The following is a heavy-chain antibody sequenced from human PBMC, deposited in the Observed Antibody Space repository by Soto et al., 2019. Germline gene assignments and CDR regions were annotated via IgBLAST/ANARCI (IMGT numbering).Heavy chain of an antibody. J-gene: IGHJ4*02. V-gene: IGHV4-59*08. D-gene: IGHD5-12*01. CDR2: IYYSGST. CDR1: GGSISSYY. Sequence: SETLSLTCTASGGSISSYYWSWIRQPPGKGLEWIGYIYYSGSTNYNPSLKSRVTISVDTSKNQFSLKLSSVTAADTAVYYCARLPDLEASIDYWGQGTLVTVSS. CDR3: ARLPDLEASIDY.